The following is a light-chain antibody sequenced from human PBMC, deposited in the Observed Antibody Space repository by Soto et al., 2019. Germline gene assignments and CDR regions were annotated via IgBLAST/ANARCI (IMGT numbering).Light chain of an antibody. V-gene: IGKV1-5*03. Sequence: DIQMTQSPSTLSASVGDRVTITCRASQSISSWLAWYQQKPGKAPKLLIYKASSLESGVPSRFSGSGSGTEFTLTISSLQPDDFATYYCQQYNSLPMFGQGTKVEIK. CDR2: KAS. CDR3: QQYNSLPM. J-gene: IGKJ1*01. CDR1: QSISSW.